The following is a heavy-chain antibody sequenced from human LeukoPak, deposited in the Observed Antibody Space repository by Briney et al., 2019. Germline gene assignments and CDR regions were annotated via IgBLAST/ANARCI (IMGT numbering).Heavy chain of an antibody. J-gene: IGHJ3*02. CDR1: GLTVSRNY. CDR2: IYSGGST. V-gene: IGHV3-53*01. CDR3: VRAGGSYWDDAFDI. D-gene: IGHD1-26*01. Sequence: GGSLRLSCAASGLTVSRNYMGWVRHAPGEGLEYVSFIYSGGSTYYADSVKGRFTISRDNSKNTLYLQMNSLRAEDTAVYYCVRAGGSYWDDAFDIWGQGTMVTVSS.